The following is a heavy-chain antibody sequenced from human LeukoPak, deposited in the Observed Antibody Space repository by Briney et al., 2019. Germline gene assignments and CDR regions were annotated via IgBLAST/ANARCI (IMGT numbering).Heavy chain of an antibody. V-gene: IGHV4-39*07. J-gene: IGHJ5*02. CDR3: ASGVLLWFGESPYNWFDP. CDR2: IYYSGST. D-gene: IGHD3-10*01. CDR1: GGSISSSSYY. Sequence: SETLSLTCTVSGGSISSSSYYWGWIRQPPGKGLEWIGSIYYSGSTYYNPSLKSRVTISVDTSKNQFSLKLSSVTAADTAVYYCASGVLLWFGESPYNWFDPWGQGILVTVSS.